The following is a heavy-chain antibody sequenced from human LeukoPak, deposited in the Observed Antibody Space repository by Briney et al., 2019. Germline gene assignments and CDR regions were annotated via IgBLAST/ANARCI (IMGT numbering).Heavy chain of an antibody. V-gene: IGHV4-59*01. Sequence: PSETLSLTCTVSGGSISSYYWSWIRQPPGKGLEWIGYIYYSGSTNYNPSLKSRVTISVDTSKNQFSLKLSSVTAADTAVYYCARSPNYYGSGSYPFDWGQGTLVTVSS. CDR1: GGSISSYY. CDR2: IYYSGST. D-gene: IGHD3-10*01. J-gene: IGHJ4*02. CDR3: ARSPNYYGSGSYPFD.